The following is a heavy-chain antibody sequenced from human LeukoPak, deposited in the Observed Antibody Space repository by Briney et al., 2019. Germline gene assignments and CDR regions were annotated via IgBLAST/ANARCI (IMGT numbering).Heavy chain of an antibody. CDR1: GYSFTSYW. J-gene: IGHJ3*02. CDR3: ARLGHYYGSGSYYLGAFDI. Sequence: GESLKISCKGSGYSFTSYWITWVRQMPGEGLECMGRIDPSDSYTNYSPSFQGHVTISTDKSISTAYLQWSSLKASDTAIYYCARLGHYYGSGSYYLGAFDIWGQGTMVTVSS. V-gene: IGHV5-10-1*01. CDR2: IDPSDSYT. D-gene: IGHD3-10*01.